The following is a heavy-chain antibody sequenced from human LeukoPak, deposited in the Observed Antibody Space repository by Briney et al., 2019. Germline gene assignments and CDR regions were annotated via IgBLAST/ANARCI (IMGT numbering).Heavy chain of an antibody. V-gene: IGHV4-39*07. CDR1: GGSISSSSYY. J-gene: IGHJ3*02. CDR3: ARDSYRDDAFDI. Sequence: SETLSLTCTVSGGSISSSSYYWGWIRQPPGKGLEWIGSIYYSGSTYYNPSLKSRVTISVDTSKNQFSLKLSSVTAADTAVYYCARDSYRDDAFDIWGQGTMVTVSS. D-gene: IGHD1-26*01. CDR2: IYYSGST.